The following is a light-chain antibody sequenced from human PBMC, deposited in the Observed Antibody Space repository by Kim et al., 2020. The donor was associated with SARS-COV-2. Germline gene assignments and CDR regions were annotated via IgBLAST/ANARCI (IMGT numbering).Light chain of an antibody. CDR3: QHYTALQLT. Sequence: LSPGESGTLACRASQGVTNKLAWYHLIPGQAPRRLMVGTSSSATGIQDRFSGSGSGTDLNITICSLEPEDFGGYFCQHYTALQLTFGGGTKVDIK. J-gene: IGKJ4*01. CDR1: QGVTNK. CDR2: GTS. V-gene: IGKV3-20*01.